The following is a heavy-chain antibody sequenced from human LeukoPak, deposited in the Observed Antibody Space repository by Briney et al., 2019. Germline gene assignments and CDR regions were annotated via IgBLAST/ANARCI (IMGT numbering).Heavy chain of an antibody. Sequence: GGSLRLSCAASGFTFRTYAMSWVRQAPGKGLEWVSTVTGSGGSSYYADSVKGRFTISRDNSKNTLFLQMNSLRAEDTAVYYCAKEGIAAPLYYFDYWGQGNLVTVSS. CDR3: AKEGIAAPLYYFDY. V-gene: IGHV3-23*01. D-gene: IGHD6-13*01. CDR2: VTGSGGSS. J-gene: IGHJ4*02. CDR1: GFTFRTYA.